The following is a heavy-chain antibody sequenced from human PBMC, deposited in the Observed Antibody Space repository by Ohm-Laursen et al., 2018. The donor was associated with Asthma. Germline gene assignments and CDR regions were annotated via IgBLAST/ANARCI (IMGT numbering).Heavy chain of an antibody. CDR1: GFTFSSYA. CDR3: ASPAAAGSRYYYYGMDV. D-gene: IGHD6-13*01. CDR2: IYSGGST. J-gene: IGHJ6*02. V-gene: IGHV3-53*01. Sequence: SLRLSCSASGFTFSSYAMSWVRQAPGKGLEWVSVIYSGGSTYYADSVKGRFTISRDNSKNTLYLQMNSLRAEDTAVYYCASPAAAGSRYYYYGMDVWGQGTTVTVSS.